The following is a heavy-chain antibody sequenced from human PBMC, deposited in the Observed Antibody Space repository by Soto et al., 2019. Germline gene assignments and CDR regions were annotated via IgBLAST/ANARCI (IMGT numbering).Heavy chain of an antibody. Sequence: PGGSLRLSCAASGFSFSSYGMHWVRQAPGKGLEWVAVISYDGSNKYYGDSVKGRFTISRDNSKNMVYLQMNSLRAEDTSVYFCAKGLLWFGERGYFDYWGQGTLVTVSS. CDR2: ISYDGSNK. CDR1: GFSFSSYG. CDR3: AKGLLWFGERGYFDY. J-gene: IGHJ4*02. V-gene: IGHV3-30*18. D-gene: IGHD3-10*01.